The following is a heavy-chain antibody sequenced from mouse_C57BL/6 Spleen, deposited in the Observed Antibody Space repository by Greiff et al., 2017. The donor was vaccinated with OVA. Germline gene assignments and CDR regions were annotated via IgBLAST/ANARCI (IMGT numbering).Heavy chain of an antibody. D-gene: IGHD4-1*01. J-gene: IGHJ2*01. CDR3: ARLKLGWFDY. CDR1: GYTFTDYN. V-gene: IGHV1-18*01. Sequence: VHVKQSGPELVKPGASVKIPCKASGYTFTDYNMDWVKQSHGKSLEWIGDINPNNGGTIYNQKFKGKATLTVDKSSSTAYMELRSLTSEDTAVYYCARLKLGWFDYWGQGTTLTVSS. CDR2: INPNNGGT.